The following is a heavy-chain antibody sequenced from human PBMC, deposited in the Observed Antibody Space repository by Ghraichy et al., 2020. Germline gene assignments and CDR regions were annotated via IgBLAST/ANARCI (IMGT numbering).Heavy chain of an antibody. CDR1: GFTFSDYY. CDR2: ISSSSSYT. D-gene: IGHD5-12*01. CDR3: ARVVGYASTLDY. J-gene: IGHJ4*02. Sequence: GGSLRLSCAASGFTFSDYYMSWIRQAPGKGLEWVSYISSSSSYTNYADSVKGRFTISRDNAKNSLYLQMNSLRAEDTAVYYCARVVGYASTLDYWGQGTLVTVSS. V-gene: IGHV3-11*06.